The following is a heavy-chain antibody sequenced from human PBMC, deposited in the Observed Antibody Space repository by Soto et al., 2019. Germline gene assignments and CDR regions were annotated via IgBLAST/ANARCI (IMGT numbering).Heavy chain of an antibody. CDR2: ISYDGSNK. V-gene: IGHV3-30-3*01. Sequence: EGSLRLSCAASGFTFSSYAMHWVRQAPGKGLEWVAVISYDGSNKYYADSVKGRFTISRDNSKNTLYLQMNSLRAEDTAVYYCAGLRFLELGVWGQGTTVTVSS. D-gene: IGHD3-3*01. CDR3: AGLRFLELGV. J-gene: IGHJ6*02. CDR1: GFTFSSYA.